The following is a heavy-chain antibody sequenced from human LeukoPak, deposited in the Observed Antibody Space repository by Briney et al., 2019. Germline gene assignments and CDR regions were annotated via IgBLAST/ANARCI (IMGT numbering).Heavy chain of an antibody. CDR1: GFTFSSYE. CDR2: ISSSGSTI. Sequence: GGSLRLSCAASGFTFSSYEMNWVRQAPGKGLEWVSYISSSGSTIYYADSVKGRFTISRDNSKNTLYLQMNSLRAEDTAVYYCAKVGGLGRHYYYYYMDVWGKGTTVTISS. CDR3: AKVGGLGRHYYYYYMDV. J-gene: IGHJ6*03. V-gene: IGHV3-48*03. D-gene: IGHD2-15*01.